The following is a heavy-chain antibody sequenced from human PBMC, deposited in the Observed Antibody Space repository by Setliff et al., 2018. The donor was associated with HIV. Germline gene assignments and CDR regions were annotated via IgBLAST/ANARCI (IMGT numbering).Heavy chain of an antibody. J-gene: IGHJ4*02. CDR2: INPNTGGT. Sequence: ASVKVSCKASGYTFTGYYMHWVRLTPGQGLEWVGWINPNTGGTNYAQKFQGRATMTRDTSIATAYMELLRPEDTAVYYCVKDIDSEDWRWGQGTLVTVSS. CDR3: VKDIDSEDWR. D-gene: IGHD3-22*01. CDR1: GYTFTGYY. V-gene: IGHV1-2*02.